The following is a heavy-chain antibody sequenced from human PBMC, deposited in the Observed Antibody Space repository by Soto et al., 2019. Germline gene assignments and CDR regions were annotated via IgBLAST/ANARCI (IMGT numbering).Heavy chain of an antibody. V-gene: IGHV1-69*08. J-gene: IGHJ3*02. CDR1: GGTFSSYT. CDR2: IIPILGIA. Sequence: QVQLVQSGAEVKKPGSSVKVSCKASGGTFSSYTISWVRQAPGQGLEWMGRIIPILGIANYAQKFQGRVTITADKSTGTAYMELSSLRSEDTAVYYCARDHRHYDSSGYYFGDAFDIWGQGTMVTVSS. D-gene: IGHD3-22*01. CDR3: ARDHRHYDSSGYYFGDAFDI.